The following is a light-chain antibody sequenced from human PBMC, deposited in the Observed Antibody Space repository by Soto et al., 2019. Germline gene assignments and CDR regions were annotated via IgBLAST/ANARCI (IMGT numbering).Light chain of an antibody. CDR3: SSYTSSSTLYV. Sequence: QSVLTQPASVSGSTGQSITISCTRTSSDFGGYNFVSWYQQHPGKAPKLMIYDVSNRPSGVSNRFSGSKSGNTASLTISGLQADDEGDYYCSSYTSSSTLYVFGTGTKVTVL. J-gene: IGLJ1*01. CDR1: SSDFGGYNF. V-gene: IGLV2-14*01. CDR2: DVS.